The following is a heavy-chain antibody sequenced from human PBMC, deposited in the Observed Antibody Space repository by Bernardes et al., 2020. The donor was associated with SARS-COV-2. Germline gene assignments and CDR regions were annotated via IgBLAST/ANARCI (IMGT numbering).Heavy chain of an antibody. D-gene: IGHD1-1*01. CDR1: GFTFSDYD. J-gene: IGHJ5*02. CDR3: ARGGRGTGWFDP. Sequence: GSLRLSCAASGFTFSDYDLHWIRQSARKGLEWVSYIGTAGDSYYRASVKGQFTISRDDAKNFFYLQMDNLRVDDTAVYFCARGGRGTGWFDPWGQGTLVTVSS. CDR2: IGTAGDS. V-gene: IGHV3-13*01.